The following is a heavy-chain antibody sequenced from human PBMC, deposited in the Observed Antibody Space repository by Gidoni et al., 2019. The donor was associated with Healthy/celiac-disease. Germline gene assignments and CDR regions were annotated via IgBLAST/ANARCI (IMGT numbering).Heavy chain of an antibody. CDR2: ISGSGGST. D-gene: IGHD3-10*01. V-gene: IGHV3-23*01. Sequence: EVQLLESGGGLVQPGGSLRRSCAASGFTFSSYAMLWVRQAPGKGLGWVSAISGSGGSTYYADSVKGRFTISRDNSKNTLYLQMNSLRAEDTAVYYCAKLPELLWFGELLGPFDYWGQGTLVTVSS. CDR1: GFTFSSYA. CDR3: AKLPELLWFGELLGPFDY. J-gene: IGHJ4*02.